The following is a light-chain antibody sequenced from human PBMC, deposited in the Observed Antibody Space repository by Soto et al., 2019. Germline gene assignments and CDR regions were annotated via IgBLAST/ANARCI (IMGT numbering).Light chain of an antibody. V-gene: IGKV1-9*01. CDR3: QQLNSFPIP. Sequence: NQLTQSPSSLSASVGDRVTITCRASQGISSFLAWYQQQPGKAPKLLIYGASTLQSGVPSRFSGSGSGTDFTLTIGSLQPEDFATYYCQQLNSFPIPFGPGTKVDIK. CDR2: GAS. CDR1: QGISSF. J-gene: IGKJ3*01.